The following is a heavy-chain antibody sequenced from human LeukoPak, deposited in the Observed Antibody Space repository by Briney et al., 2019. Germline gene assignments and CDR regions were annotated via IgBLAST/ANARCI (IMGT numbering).Heavy chain of an antibody. CDR1: GFTFSSYA. J-gene: IGHJ4*02. CDR3: ARDYYTTVTTTFDY. CDR2: ISYDGSNK. D-gene: IGHD4-17*01. Sequence: PGGSLRLSCAASGFTFSSYAMSWVRQAPGKGLEWVAVISYDGSNKYYADSVKGRFTISRDNSKNTLYLQMNNLRAEDTAVYYCARDYYTTVTTTFDYWGQGTLVTVSS. V-gene: IGHV3-30-3*01.